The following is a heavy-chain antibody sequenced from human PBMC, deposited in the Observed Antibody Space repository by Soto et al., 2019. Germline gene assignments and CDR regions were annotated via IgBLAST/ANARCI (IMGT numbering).Heavy chain of an antibody. V-gene: IGHV1-46*01. CDR3: ARDSLTRWDTAMELYYFDY. J-gene: IGHJ4*02. Sequence: QVQLVQSGAEVKKPGASVKVSCKASGYTFTSYYMHWVRQAPGQGLEWMGIINPSGGSTSYAQKFQGRVTMTRDTSTSTVYMELSSLRSEDTAVYYCARDSLTRWDTAMELYYFDYWGQGTLVTVSS. CDR1: GYTFTSYY. CDR2: INPSGGST. D-gene: IGHD5-18*01.